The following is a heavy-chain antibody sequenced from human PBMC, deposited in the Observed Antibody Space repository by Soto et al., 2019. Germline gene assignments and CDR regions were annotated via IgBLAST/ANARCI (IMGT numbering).Heavy chain of an antibody. Sequence: QVQLVQSGAEVKKPGSSVKVSCKASGGTFSSYAISWVRQAPGQGLEWMGGIIPIFGTANYAQKFQGRVTITADKSTITAYMELSSLRSEDTAVYYCAREGDCSGGSCYQYYYYGMDVWGQGTTVTVSS. J-gene: IGHJ6*02. V-gene: IGHV1-69*06. CDR1: GGTFSSYA. D-gene: IGHD2-15*01. CDR3: AREGDCSGGSCYQYYYYGMDV. CDR2: IIPIFGTA.